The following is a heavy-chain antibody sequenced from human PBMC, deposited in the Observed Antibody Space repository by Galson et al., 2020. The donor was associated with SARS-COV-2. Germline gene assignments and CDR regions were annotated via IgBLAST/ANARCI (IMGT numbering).Heavy chain of an antibody. D-gene: IGHD6-13*01. J-gene: IGHJ4*02. CDR2: IYDSGST. CDR3: ARDVTAAGTLDF. Sequence: ASETLSLTCTVSGGSINSGGYSWTWIRQPTGEGLEWIGYIYDSGSTFYNPSLKSRVTLSVDGSKSQSSLKLRSVTAADTAVYYCARDVTAAGTLDFWGRGSLVTVSS. V-gene: IGHV4-30-2*01. CDR1: GGSINSGGYS.